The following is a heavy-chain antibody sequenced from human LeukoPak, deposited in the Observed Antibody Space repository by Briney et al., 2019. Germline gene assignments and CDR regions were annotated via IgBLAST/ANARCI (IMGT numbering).Heavy chain of an antibody. CDR1: GFAVSSNY. CDR2: IYSGGST. J-gene: IGHJ4*02. D-gene: IGHD3-22*01. V-gene: IGHV3-53*01. CDR3: AADDYYDSSGYYDFDY. Sequence: PGGSLRLSCAASGFAVSSNYMSWVRQAPGKGLEWVSVIYSGGSTYYADSVKGRFTISRDNAKNSLYLQMNSLRAEDTAVYYCAADDYYDSSGYYDFDYWGQGTLVTVSS.